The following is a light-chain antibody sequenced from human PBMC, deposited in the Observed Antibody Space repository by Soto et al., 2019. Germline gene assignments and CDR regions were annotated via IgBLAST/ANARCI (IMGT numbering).Light chain of an antibody. J-gene: IGKJ1*01. CDR1: QAIRSTS. CDR3: QQYGSSPWK. V-gene: IGKV3-20*01. Sequence: IVLTQSPGTLSLSPGETATLSCRATQAIRSTSLVWYQKKPGQAPRLLIYGGSTRATGLPDRLSGRGSGTDFALTISRLEPEDFAVYYCQQYGSSPWKFGQGTKVDIK. CDR2: GGS.